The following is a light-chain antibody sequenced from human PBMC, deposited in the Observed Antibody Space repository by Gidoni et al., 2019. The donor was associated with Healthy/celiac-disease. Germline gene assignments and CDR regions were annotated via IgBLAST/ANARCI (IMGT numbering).Light chain of an antibody. CDR1: SSDVGSYNL. CDR2: EGS. CDR3: CSYAGSSTFVV. V-gene: IGLV2-23*03. J-gene: IGLJ2*01. Sequence: QSALTQPASASGSPGQSITISCTGTSSDVGSYNLVSWYQQHPGKAPKLMIYEGSKRPSGVSNRFCGSKSGNTASLTISGLQAEDEADYYCCSYAGSSTFVVFGGGTKLTVL.